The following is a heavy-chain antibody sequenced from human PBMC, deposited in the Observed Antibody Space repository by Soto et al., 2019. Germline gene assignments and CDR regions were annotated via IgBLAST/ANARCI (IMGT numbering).Heavy chain of an antibody. V-gene: IGHV1-69*06. CDR3: ARSHCSGGSCYLGAFDI. CDR2: IIPIFNTA. J-gene: IGHJ3*02. Sequence: SVKVSCKASGGTFSSYAISWVRQAPGQGLEWMGGIIPIFNTANYAQKFQGRVTITADISTSTVHMEVSSLRAEDTAVYYCARSHCSGGSCYLGAFDIWGQGTMVTVSS. CDR1: GGTFSSYA. D-gene: IGHD2-15*01.